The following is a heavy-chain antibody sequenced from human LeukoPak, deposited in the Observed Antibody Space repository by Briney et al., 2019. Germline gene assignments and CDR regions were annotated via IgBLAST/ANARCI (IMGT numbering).Heavy chain of an antibody. Sequence: ASVKVSCKASGYTFTNYAMQWVRQAPGQRLEWMGWINAGNGNTKYSQKFQGRVTITRDTSASTAYMELSSLRSEDTAVYYCATGLITDYDFDYWGQGTLVTVSS. CDR2: INAGNGNT. CDR1: GYTFTNYA. CDR3: ATGLITDYDFDY. V-gene: IGHV1-3*01. D-gene: IGHD4-17*01. J-gene: IGHJ4*02.